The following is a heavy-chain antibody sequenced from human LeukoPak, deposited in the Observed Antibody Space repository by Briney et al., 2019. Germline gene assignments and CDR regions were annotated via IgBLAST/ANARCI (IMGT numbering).Heavy chain of an antibody. D-gene: IGHD3-16*01. Sequence: PGGSLRLSCAASGFTFTSYWMYWVRQAPGKGLVWVSRINPDGSRTTYADSVKGRFTISRDNAKNTLYLQMNSLTAEDTAVYYCTRGGGGRPFDYWGQGTLVTVSS. V-gene: IGHV3-74*01. CDR3: TRGGGGRPFDY. CDR2: INPDGSRT. J-gene: IGHJ4*02. CDR1: GFTFTSYW.